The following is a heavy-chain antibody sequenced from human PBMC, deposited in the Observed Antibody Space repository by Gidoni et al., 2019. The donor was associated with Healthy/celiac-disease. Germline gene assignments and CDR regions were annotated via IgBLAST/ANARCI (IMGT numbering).Heavy chain of an antibody. CDR2: IRSKANSYAT. J-gene: IGHJ6*02. CDR1: GFTFSGSA. V-gene: IGHV3-73*01. CDR3: TRLSKLYGMDV. Sequence: EVQLVESGGGLVQPGGSLKLSCAASGFTFSGSAMHWVRQASGKVLEWVGRIRSKANSYATAYAASVKGRFTISRDDSKNTAYLQMNSLKTEDTAVYYCTRLSKLYGMDVWGQGTTVTVSS. D-gene: IGHD4-4*01.